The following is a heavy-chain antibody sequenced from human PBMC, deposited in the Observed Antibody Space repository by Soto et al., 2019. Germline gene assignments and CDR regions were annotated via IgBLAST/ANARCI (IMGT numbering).Heavy chain of an antibody. V-gene: IGHV3-73*01. J-gene: IGHJ3*02. D-gene: IGHD3-22*01. CDR2: IRSKANSYAT. CDR3: TRVITTNDAFDI. Sequence: GGSLRLSCAASGFTFSGSAMHWVRQASGKGLEWVGRIRSKANSYATAYAASVKGRFTISRDDSKNTAYLQMNSLKTEDTAVYYCTRVITTNDAFDIWGQGTMVTVSS. CDR1: GFTFSGSA.